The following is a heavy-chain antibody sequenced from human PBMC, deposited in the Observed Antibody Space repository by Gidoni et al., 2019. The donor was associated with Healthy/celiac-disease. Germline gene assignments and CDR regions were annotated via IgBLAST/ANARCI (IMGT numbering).Heavy chain of an antibody. Sequence: EVQLLESGGGLVQRGGSLRLSCAATGFPFSSYAMSWVRQAPGTGLEWFSAISGSGGSTYYADSVKGRFTISRDNSKNTLYLQMNSLSAEDTAVYYCAKDPRAGTLPPGWFDYWGQGTLVTVSS. CDR2: ISGSGGST. J-gene: IGHJ4*02. V-gene: IGHV3-23*01. CDR1: GFPFSSYA. D-gene: IGHD1-26*01. CDR3: AKDPRAGTLPPGWFDY.